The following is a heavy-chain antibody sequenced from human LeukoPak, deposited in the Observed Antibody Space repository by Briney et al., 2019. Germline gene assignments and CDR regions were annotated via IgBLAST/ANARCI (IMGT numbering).Heavy chain of an antibody. CDR3: ASSIVVVVAATDAFDI. Sequence: ASVKVSCKASGYTFTGYYMHWVRQAPGQGLEWMGRINPNSGGTNYAQKFQGRVTMTRDTSISTAYMELSRLRSDDTAVYYCASSIVVVVAATDAFDIWGQGTLVTVSS. CDR2: INPNSGGT. V-gene: IGHV1-2*06. J-gene: IGHJ3*02. CDR1: GYTFTGYY. D-gene: IGHD2-15*01.